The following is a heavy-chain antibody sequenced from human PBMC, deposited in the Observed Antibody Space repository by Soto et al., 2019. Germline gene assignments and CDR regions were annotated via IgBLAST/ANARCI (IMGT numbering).Heavy chain of an antibody. CDR1: GFTFSGSA. CDR3: IRRWEDSGGWSDF. CDR2: VRTKAKSYAT. Sequence: EVQLVESGGGLVQPGGSLKLSCAASGFTFSGSAMHWVRQASGKGLEWVGRVRTKAKSYATQYAASVKGRFTISRDDSKNTAYRQMNGLKTEDTAVYYCIRRWEDSGGWSDFWGKGTLVTVSS. J-gene: IGHJ4*02. V-gene: IGHV3-73*01. D-gene: IGHD2-15*01.